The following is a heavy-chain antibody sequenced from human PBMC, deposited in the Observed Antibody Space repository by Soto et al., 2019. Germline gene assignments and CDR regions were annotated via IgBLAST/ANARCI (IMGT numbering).Heavy chain of an antibody. CDR2: ISGSGGST. CDR3: AKAWDSLTGYAWFDP. J-gene: IGHJ5*02. D-gene: IGHD3-9*01. CDR1: GFTFSSYA. Sequence: PGGSLRLSCAASGFTFSSYAMSWVRQAPGKGLEWVSAISGSGGSTYYADSVKGRFTISRDNSKNTLYLQMNSLRAEDTAVYYCAKAWDSLTGYAWFDPWGQGTLVTVSS. V-gene: IGHV3-23*01.